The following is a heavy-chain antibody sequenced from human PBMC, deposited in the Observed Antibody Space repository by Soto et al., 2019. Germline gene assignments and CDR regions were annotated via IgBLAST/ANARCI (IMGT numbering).Heavy chain of an antibody. CDR2: IIPIFGTA. D-gene: IGHD3-22*01. J-gene: IGHJ5*02. CDR3: AREGYYDSSGYYPNWFDP. Sequence: SVKVSCKASGGTFSSYAISWVRQAPGQGLEWMGGIIPIFGTANYAQKCQGRVTITADKSTSTAYMELSSLRSEDTAVYYCAREGYYDSSGYYPNWFDPWGQGTLVTVSS. CDR1: GGTFSSYA. V-gene: IGHV1-69*06.